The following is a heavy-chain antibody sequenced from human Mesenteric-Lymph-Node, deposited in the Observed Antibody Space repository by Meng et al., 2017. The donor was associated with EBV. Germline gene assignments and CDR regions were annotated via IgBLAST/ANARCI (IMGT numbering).Heavy chain of an antibody. CDR3: ARGRGVYYDFWSGYSA. CDR1: GGSFSGYY. D-gene: IGHD3-3*01. V-gene: IGHV4-34*01. J-gene: IGHJ4*02. CDR2: INHSGST. Sequence: QLKEWGAGLLKPFGTLSLTCPGYGGSFSGYYWSWIRQPPGKGLEWIGEINHSGSTNYNPSLKSRVTISVDTSKNQFSLKLSSVTAADTAVYYCARGRGVYYDFWSGYSAWGQGTLVTVSS.